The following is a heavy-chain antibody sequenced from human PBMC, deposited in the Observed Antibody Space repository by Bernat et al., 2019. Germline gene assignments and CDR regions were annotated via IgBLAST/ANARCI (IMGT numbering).Heavy chain of an antibody. Sequence: QVQLVESGGDVVQPGRSLRLSCAASGFSFSSYAMHWLRQTPGKGPEWVAVIWSDGDTKYYADSVQGRFTISRDNSKNTLYLQMNSLRAEDTAMYYCVGKYKDSIGFHWFDPWGQGPPVTVSS. CDR1: GFSFSSYA. J-gene: IGHJ5*02. D-gene: IGHD3-22*01. V-gene: IGHV3-33*08. CDR2: IWSDGDTK. CDR3: VGKYKDSIGFHWFDP.